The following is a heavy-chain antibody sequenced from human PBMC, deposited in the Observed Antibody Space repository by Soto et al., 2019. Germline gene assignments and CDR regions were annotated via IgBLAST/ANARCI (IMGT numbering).Heavy chain of an antibody. CDR3: AIDDAAYSGYDYSYYYGMDV. D-gene: IGHD5-12*01. J-gene: IGHJ6*02. CDR2: IHYRGST. Sequence: PSETLSLTCAVSGYSISSGYYWGWRRQPPGRGGEWSRSIHYRGSTYYNPSLKSRVTISVDTSKNQFSLKLSSVTAADTAVYYCAIDDAAYSGYDYSYYYGMDVWGQGTTVTVSS. CDR1: GYSISSGYY. V-gene: IGHV4-38-2*02.